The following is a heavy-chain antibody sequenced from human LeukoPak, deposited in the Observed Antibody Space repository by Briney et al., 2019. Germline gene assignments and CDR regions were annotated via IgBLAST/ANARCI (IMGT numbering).Heavy chain of an antibody. CDR1: GYTFTHYA. Sequence: ALVKVSCKASGYTFTHYALHWVRQAPGQRLQWMGCIDGDDGKTQYSPNFQGRITITRDTSANTAYIEVSSLRSEDTAVYYCARGGPNPSGWLLDNWGHGTLVTVSS. V-gene: IGHV1-3*01. D-gene: IGHD6-19*01. J-gene: IGHJ4*01. CDR3: ARGGPNPSGWLLDN. CDR2: IDGDDGKT.